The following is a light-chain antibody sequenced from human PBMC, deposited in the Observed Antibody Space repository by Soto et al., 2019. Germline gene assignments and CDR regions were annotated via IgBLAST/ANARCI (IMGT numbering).Light chain of an antibody. Sequence: EIVLTQSPATLSLSPGERATLSCRASQSVSSYLAWYQQKPGQAPRLLIYDASNRATGIPARFSGSGSGTDFTLTISSLEADEFAVYYCQQRSSWPSFTFGPGTKVDIK. CDR1: QSVSSY. V-gene: IGKV3-11*01. CDR2: DAS. CDR3: QQRSSWPSFT. J-gene: IGKJ3*01.